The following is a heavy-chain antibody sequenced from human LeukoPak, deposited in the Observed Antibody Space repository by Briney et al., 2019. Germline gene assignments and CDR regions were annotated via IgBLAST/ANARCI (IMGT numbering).Heavy chain of an antibody. CDR1: GGSISSYY. D-gene: IGHD1-26*01. CDR2: IYYSGST. Sequence: SETLSLTCTVSGGSISSYYWSWIRQSPGKGLEWIGYIYYSGSTNYNPSLKSRVTISVDTSKNQFSLKLSSVTAADTAVYYCAGGRSGSYYGMDVWGQGTTVTVSS. J-gene: IGHJ6*02. CDR3: AGGRSGSYYGMDV. V-gene: IGHV4-59*01.